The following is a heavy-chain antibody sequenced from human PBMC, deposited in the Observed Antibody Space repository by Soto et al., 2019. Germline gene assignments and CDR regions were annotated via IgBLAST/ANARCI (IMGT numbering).Heavy chain of an antibody. V-gene: IGHV3-30*03. J-gene: IGHJ6*02. D-gene: IGHD1-26*01. CDR3: ARTRSAWSDFHYYSLDA. CDR1: GFTFNSYG. CDR2: ISYDSTKT. Sequence: GGSLRLSCAASGFTFNSYGMHWVRQGPGNGLEWVAFISYDSTKTYYADSVKGRFTISRDNSNSALYVQMNSLTGEDTAVYYCARTRSAWSDFHYYSLDAWGQGTTVTVSS.